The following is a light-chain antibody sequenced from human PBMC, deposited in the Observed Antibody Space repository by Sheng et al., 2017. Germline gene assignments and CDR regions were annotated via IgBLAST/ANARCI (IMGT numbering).Light chain of an antibody. CDR1: SGSIASNY. Sequence: NFMLTQPHSVSGSPGKTVTISCTRSSGSIASNYVQWYQQRPGSSPTTVIYEDNQRPSGVPDRFSGSIDSSSNSASLTISGLKTEDEADYYCQSYDSSSLWVFGGGTKLTV. CDR2: EDN. CDR3: QSYDSSSLWV. V-gene: IGLV6-57*01. J-gene: IGLJ3*02.